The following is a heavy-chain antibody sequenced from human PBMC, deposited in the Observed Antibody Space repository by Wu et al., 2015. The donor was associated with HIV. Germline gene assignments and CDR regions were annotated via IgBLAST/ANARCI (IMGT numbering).Heavy chain of an antibody. CDR2: IVPIFATA. J-gene: IGHJ3*01. V-gene: IGHV1-69*05. Sequence: QVQLVQSGTEVKKPGSSVKVSCKASGGIFSSYALSWVRQAPGQGLEWMGGIVPIFATANYAQKFQGRVTITTDESTSTVYMHLTSLRSEDTAVYYCAREGGRIVTDNFDLWGQGTLITVSS. D-gene: IGHD2/OR15-2a*01. CDR1: GGIFSSYA. CDR3: AREGGRIVTDNFDL.